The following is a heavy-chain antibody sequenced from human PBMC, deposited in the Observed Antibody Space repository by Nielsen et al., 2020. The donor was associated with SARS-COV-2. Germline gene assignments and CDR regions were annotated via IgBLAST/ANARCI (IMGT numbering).Heavy chain of an antibody. CDR3: AKDSGGHYSNYGRYYYGMDV. V-gene: IGHV3-23*01. D-gene: IGHD4-11*01. J-gene: IGHJ6*02. CDR1: GFTFSSYA. Sequence: GGSLRLSCAASGFTFSSYAMSWVRQAPGKGLEWVSPISGSGGSTYYADSVKGRFTISRDNSKNTLYLQMNSLRAEDTAVYYCAKDSGGHYSNYGRYYYGMDVWGQGTTVTVSS. CDR2: ISGSGGST.